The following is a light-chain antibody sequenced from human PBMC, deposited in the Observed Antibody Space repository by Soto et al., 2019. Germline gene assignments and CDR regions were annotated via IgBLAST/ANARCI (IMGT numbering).Light chain of an antibody. Sequence: DIVLTQSPGSLSLSPGARATLSGRASQSVPRTYLAWYQQKPGQTPSLLIYGASTRATGIPDRFSGSGSGTDFTLTISRLEPEDFAVYYCQQYNNWPIVGRGTKVDIK. CDR1: QSVPRTY. CDR2: GAS. V-gene: IGKV3-20*01. CDR3: QQYNNWPI. J-gene: IGKJ1*01.